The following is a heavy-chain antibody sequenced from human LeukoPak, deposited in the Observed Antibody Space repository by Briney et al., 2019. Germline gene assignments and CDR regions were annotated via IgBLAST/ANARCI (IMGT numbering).Heavy chain of an antibody. CDR2: INHSGST. Sequence: SETLSLTCAVYGGSFSGYYWSWIRQPPGKGLEWIGEINHSGSTNYNPSLKSRVTISVDTSKNQFSLKLSSVTAVDTAVYYCATTQYYDFWSGYHPFDYWGQGTLVTVSS. D-gene: IGHD3-3*01. J-gene: IGHJ4*02. CDR3: ATTQYYDFWSGYHPFDY. CDR1: GGSFSGYY. V-gene: IGHV4-34*01.